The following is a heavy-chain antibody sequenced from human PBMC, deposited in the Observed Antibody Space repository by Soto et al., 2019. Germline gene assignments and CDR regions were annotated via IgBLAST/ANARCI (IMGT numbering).Heavy chain of an antibody. Sequence: PGGSLRLSCAASGFNFSNHWMHWVRQRPGGGLVWVSRITSDGKSKAYAESVKGRFAISRDNAKNTLYLQMNGLTAEDTAVYYCARESGDWPLNWFDPWGLGTLVTVSS. CDR1: GFNFSNHW. CDR2: ITSDGKSK. V-gene: IGHV3-74*01. J-gene: IGHJ5*02. D-gene: IGHD2-21*02. CDR3: ARESGDWPLNWFDP.